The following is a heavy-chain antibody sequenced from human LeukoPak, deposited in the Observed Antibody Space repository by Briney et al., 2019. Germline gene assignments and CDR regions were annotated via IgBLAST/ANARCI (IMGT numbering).Heavy chain of an antibody. J-gene: IGHJ4*02. CDR3: AGRSELWGYFDS. D-gene: IGHD1-26*01. CDR2: ITNTANYL. Sequence: SGGSLRLSCVASAFTLSNYARNWVRQSPGGGLEWVSSITNTANYLDYADSVKGRFTISRDNSKNTLYLQMNSLRAEDTAIYYCAGRSELWGYFDSWGQGTLVTVSS. CDR1: AFTLSNYA. V-gene: IGHV3-23*01.